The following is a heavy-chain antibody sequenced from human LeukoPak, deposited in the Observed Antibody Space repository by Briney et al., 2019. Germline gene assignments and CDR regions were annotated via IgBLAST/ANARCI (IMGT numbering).Heavy chain of an antibody. Sequence: PSETLSLTCTVSGGSISSYYWSWIRQPPGRGLEWIGYIYYSGSTNYIPSLKSRVTISVDTSKNQFSLKLSSVTAADTAVYYCARSESGYLNYYYYGMDVWGQGTTVTVSS. J-gene: IGHJ6*02. V-gene: IGHV4-59*01. CDR2: IYYSGST. D-gene: IGHD3-3*01. CDR3: ARSESGYLNYYYYGMDV. CDR1: GGSISSYY.